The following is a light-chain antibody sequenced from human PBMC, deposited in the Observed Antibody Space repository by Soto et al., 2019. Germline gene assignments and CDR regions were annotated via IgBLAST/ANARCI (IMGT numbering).Light chain of an antibody. V-gene: IGKV3-20*01. CDR1: QSVTSNY. J-gene: IGKJ1*01. Sequence: EIVLTQSPGTLSLSPGERANLSCGASQSVTSNYLAWYQQKPGQAPRLLIYGSSTRATGIPDRFTGSGSGTDFTLTISRLEPEDFAVYYCQHYATSLTTFGQGTRVEIK. CDR3: QHYATSLTT. CDR2: GSS.